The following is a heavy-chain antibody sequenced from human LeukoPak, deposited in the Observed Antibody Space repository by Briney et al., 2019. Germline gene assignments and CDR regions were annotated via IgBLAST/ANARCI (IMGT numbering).Heavy chain of an antibody. CDR3: ARIRLHSSGWYYFDY. CDR2: IDWDDDK. Sequence: SGPALVKPTATLTLTFTFSGFSRSTRGMGVSWVRQPPGKALEWLALIDWDDDKYYSISLKTRLTISKDTSKNQVVLTMTNMDPVDTATYYCARIRLHSSGWYYFDYWGQGTLVTVSS. D-gene: IGHD6-19*01. CDR1: GFSRSTRGMG. J-gene: IGHJ4*02. V-gene: IGHV2-70*20.